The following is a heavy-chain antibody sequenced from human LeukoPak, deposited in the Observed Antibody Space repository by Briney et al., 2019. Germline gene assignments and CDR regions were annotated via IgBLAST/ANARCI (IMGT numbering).Heavy chain of an antibody. V-gene: IGHV3-48*03. D-gene: IGHD6-19*01. CDR3: ATNGGRYGFSDY. CDR1: GFTLSSYE. J-gene: IGHJ4*02. Sequence: GGSLSLSCAASGFTLSSYEMNWVRQAPGKGLEWVSYISASGTTIQYADSVKGRFTISRDNAKNSLYVQMSGLRAEDTAVYYCATNGGRYGFSDYWGQGTLVTVSS. CDR2: ISASGTTI.